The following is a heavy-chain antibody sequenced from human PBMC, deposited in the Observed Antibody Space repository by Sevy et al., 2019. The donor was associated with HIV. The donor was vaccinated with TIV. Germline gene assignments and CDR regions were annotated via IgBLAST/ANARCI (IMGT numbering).Heavy chain of an antibody. D-gene: IGHD3-10*01. Sequence: SETLSLTCNVSGGSISNSSYYWGWIRQPPGKGLEWIGNIYYIGNTYYKPSLKSRVTISVDTSKNQFSLQLSSVTAADTAVYYCARWTMGITMIQGEFDSWGQGTLVTVSS. CDR1: GGSISNSSYY. J-gene: IGHJ5*01. CDR2: IYYIGNT. CDR3: ARWTMGITMIQGEFDS. V-gene: IGHV4-39*01.